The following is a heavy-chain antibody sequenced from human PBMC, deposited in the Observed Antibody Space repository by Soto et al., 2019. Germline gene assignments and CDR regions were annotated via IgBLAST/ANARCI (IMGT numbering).Heavy chain of an antibody. V-gene: IGHV3-30*18. CDR3: AKDLGSGKPYYYYAMDV. Sequence: QPGGSLRLSCAASGFIFGRYGMHWVRQAPGKGLEWVAVISYDGSNKYAESVKGRFIISRDKSENTLYLQMNSLRAEDTAVYYCAKDLGSGKPYYYYAMDVWGQGTTVTVSS. CDR1: GFIFGRYG. D-gene: IGHD3-10*01. CDR2: ISYDGSNK. J-gene: IGHJ6*02.